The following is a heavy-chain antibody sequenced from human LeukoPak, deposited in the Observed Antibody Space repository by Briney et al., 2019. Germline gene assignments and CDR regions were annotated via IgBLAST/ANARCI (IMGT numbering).Heavy chain of an antibody. V-gene: IGHV1-2*02. CDR1: GYTFTGYY. CDR3: ARDREDILTGYDY. J-gene: IGHJ4*02. D-gene: IGHD3-9*01. CDR2: INPNNGGT. Sequence: ASVKVSCKASGYTFTGYYMHWVRQAPGQGLEWMGWINPNNGGTNYAQKCQGRVTLTRDTSLSTAYMELSRLRSDDTAVYYCARDREDILTGYDYWGQGTLVTVSS.